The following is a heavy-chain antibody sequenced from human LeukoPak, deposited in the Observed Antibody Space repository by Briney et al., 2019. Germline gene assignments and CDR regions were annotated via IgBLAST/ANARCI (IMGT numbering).Heavy chain of an antibody. J-gene: IGHJ6*03. V-gene: IGHV3-53*01. Sequence: PGGSLRLSCAASGFTVSNNYMNWVRQAPGKGLEWVSGIYSGATTYYADSVKGRFTISRDNSKNTLSRQMNSLRAEDTAVYYCARELRIVDTTMLNYYYYYYMDVWGKGTTVTVSS. CDR2: IYSGATT. CDR3: ARELRIVDTTMLNYYYYYYMDV. D-gene: IGHD5-18*01. CDR1: GFTVSNNY.